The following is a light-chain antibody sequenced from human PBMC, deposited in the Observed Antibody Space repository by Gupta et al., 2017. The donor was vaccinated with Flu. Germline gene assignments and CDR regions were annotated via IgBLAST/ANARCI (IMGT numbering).Light chain of an antibody. CDR3: QRYDSLWT. CDR1: QSIDIW. CDR2: KAS. J-gene: IGKJ1*01. V-gene: IGKV1-5*03. Sequence: SPSTLSASVGDRVPITCRASQSIDIWLAWYQQKPGKVPKLLIYKASTLEIGVPSRFSGSGSGTEFTLTINSLQPDDSATYYCQRYDSLWTFGQGTRV.